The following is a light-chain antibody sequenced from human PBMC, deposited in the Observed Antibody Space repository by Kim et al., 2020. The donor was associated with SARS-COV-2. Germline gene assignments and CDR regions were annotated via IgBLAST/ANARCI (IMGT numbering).Light chain of an antibody. CDR2: YDS. Sequence: SYELTQPPSVSVAPGKTARITCGGNKIGSKSVHWYQQKPGQAPVVVIYYDSDRPSGIPERFSGSNSGNTATLTISRVEAGDEADYYCQVWDSSSDHWVFG. CDR3: QVWDSSSDHWV. J-gene: IGLJ3*02. CDR1: KIGSKS. V-gene: IGLV3-21*04.